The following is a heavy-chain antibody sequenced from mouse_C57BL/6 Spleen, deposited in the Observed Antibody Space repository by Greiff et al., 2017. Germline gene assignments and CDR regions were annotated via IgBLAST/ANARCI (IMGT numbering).Heavy chain of an antibody. CDR1: GYTFTSYW. J-gene: IGHJ4*01. V-gene: IGHV1-69*01. D-gene: IGHD2-5*01. CDR2: IDTSDSYT. CDR3: ARKYSNYEDAMDY. Sequence: QVQLQQPGAELVMPGASVKLSCKASGYTFTSYWMHWVKQRPGQGLEWIGEIDTSDSYTNYNQKFKGKSTLTVDKSSSTAYMQLSSLTSEDSAVYYCARKYSNYEDAMDYWGQGTSVTVSS.